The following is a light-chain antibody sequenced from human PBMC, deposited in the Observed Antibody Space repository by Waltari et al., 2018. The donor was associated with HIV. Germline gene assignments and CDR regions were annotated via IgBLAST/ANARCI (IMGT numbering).Light chain of an antibody. V-gene: IGLV1-51*01. J-gene: IGLJ2*01. CDR3: ATWDSALSGVL. Sequence: QSMLTHPPSVSATSVPRVTISCSGCSSNIGHSPPSSYQLVPGTGPRLLIYDKDKRPSDTPDRFSASKSGTSGTLVISDLQTGDEADYFCATWDSALSGVLFGGGTSVIVL. CDR2: DKD. CDR1: SSNIGHSP.